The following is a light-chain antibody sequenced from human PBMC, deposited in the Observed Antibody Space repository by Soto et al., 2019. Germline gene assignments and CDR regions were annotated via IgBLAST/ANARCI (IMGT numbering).Light chain of an antibody. CDR2: LNSDGSH. J-gene: IGLJ2*01. Sequence: QSVLTQSPSASASLGASVKLTCTLSSGHSDYAIAWHQQQPEKGPRYLMKLNSDGSHNRGDGIPHRFSGSSSGAERYLTISSLQSEDEADYYCQTWGTGIHVVFGGGTKLTVL. V-gene: IGLV4-69*01. CDR1: SGHSDYA. CDR3: QTWGTGIHVV.